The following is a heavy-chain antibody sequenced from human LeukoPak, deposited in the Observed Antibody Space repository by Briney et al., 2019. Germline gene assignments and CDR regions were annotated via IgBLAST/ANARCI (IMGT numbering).Heavy chain of an antibody. D-gene: IGHD2-15*01. CDR3: ATAIVVVVASTAAFDI. V-gene: IGHV1-2*02. Sequence: ASVKVSCKASGYTFTGYYIHWVRQAPGQGLEWMGWINPNRGGTKYAQKFQGRVTMTEDTSTDTAYMELTSLRSEDTAVYYCATAIVVVVASTAAFDIWGQGTMVTVSS. CDR2: INPNRGGT. J-gene: IGHJ3*02. CDR1: GYTFTGYY.